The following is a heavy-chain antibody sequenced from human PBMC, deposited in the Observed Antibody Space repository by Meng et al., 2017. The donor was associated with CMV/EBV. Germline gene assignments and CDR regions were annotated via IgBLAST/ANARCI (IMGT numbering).Heavy chain of an antibody. V-gene: IGHV3-30*02. D-gene: IGHD5-24*01. Sequence: GGSLRLSCAASGFTFSSYGMHWVRQAPGKGLEWVAFIRYDGTNKYYTDSVKGRFTISRDNSKNTLYLQMNSLRAEDTAVYYCAKDFMEGEMATISGDYWGQRTLVTVSS. CDR3: AKDFMEGEMATISGDY. CDR2: IRYDGTNK. J-gene: IGHJ4*02. CDR1: GFTFSSYG.